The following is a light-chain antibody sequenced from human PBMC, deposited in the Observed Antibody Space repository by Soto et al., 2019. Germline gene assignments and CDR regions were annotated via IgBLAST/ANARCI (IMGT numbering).Light chain of an antibody. V-gene: IGKV2-28*01. J-gene: IGKJ3*01. CDR1: QSLLHSNGDNY. Sequence: DIVMTQSPLSLPVTPGEPASISCRSSQSLLHSNGDNYLDWYVQTAGQSPQLLNYLGSNRTSGDPDRLSGRGSGQDFTLKLSRGEAEDVEVYNWMQCLQTTRPFGPGTKGDVK. CDR3: MQCLQTTRP. CDR2: LGS.